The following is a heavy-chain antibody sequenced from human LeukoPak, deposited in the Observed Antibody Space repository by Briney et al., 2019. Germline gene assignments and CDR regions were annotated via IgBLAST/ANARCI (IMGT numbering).Heavy chain of an antibody. D-gene: IGHD3/OR15-3a*01. CDR2: IYPGDSDT. J-gene: IGHJ4*02. CDR3: ASSWTGSSFSPDY. V-gene: IGHV5-51*01. Sequence: GESLEISCKGSGYSFTSYWIGWVRQMPGKGLEWMGIIYPGDSDTRYSPSFQGQVTISADKSISTAYLQWSSLKASDTAMYYCASSWTGSSFSPDYWGQGTLVTVSS. CDR1: GYSFTSYW.